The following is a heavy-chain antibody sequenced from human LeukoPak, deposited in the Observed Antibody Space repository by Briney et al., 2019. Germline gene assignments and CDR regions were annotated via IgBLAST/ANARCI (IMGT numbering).Heavy chain of an antibody. V-gene: IGHV4-4*02. CDR2: VSLSGLT. J-gene: IGHJ4*02. Sequence: SGTLSLTCGVSGGSITSTNWWSWVRQPPGQGLEWIGEVSLSGLTNYNPSLSSRVIMALDTSKDHLSLHLTSVTAADTAVYYCSRENGAFSPFGYWGQGYLVTVLS. CDR1: GGSITSTNW. D-gene: IGHD2-8*01. CDR3: SRENGAFSPFGY.